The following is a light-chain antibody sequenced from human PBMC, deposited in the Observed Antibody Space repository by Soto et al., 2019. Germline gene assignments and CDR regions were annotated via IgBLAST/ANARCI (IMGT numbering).Light chain of an antibody. J-gene: IGLJ2*01. CDR2: GDN. CDR3: QSYDTRLRGSVV. Sequence: QSVLTQPPSVSGAPGQRVTISCTGSTSNIGAGYSVHWYQQLPGTAPKLLIYGDNNRPSGVPDRFSGSKSGTSASLAIIGLKAEDEADYYCQSYDTRLRGSVVFGGGTKVTVL. CDR1: TSNIGAGYS. V-gene: IGLV1-40*01.